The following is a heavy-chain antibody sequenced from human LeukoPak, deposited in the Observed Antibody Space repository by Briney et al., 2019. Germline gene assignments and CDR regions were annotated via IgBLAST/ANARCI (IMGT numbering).Heavy chain of an antibody. CDR1: GYTFTSYG. CDR3: ATPWGLGITMSHKGFHI. Sequence: ASVKVSCKASGYTFTSYGISWVRQAPGQGLEWMGWISAYNGNTNYAQKLQGRVTMTTDTSTSTAYMELRSLRSEDTAVYYCATPWGLGITMSHKGFHIWGQGTMVTVSS. D-gene: IGHD3-22*01. CDR2: ISAYNGNT. V-gene: IGHV1-18*01. J-gene: IGHJ3*02.